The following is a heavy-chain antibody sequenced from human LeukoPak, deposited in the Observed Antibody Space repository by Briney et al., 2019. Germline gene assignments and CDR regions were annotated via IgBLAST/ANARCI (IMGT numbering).Heavy chain of an antibody. V-gene: IGHV3-23*01. Sequence: PGGSLRLSCGASGFTFRGYGMHWVRQAPGKGLEWVSAISGSGGSTYYADSVKGRFTISRDNSKNTLYLQMNSLRAEDTAVYYCAVLPPSDSSGYSDAFDIWGQGTMVTVSS. CDR2: ISGSGGST. J-gene: IGHJ3*02. D-gene: IGHD3-22*01. CDR1: GFTFRGYG. CDR3: AVLPPSDSSGYSDAFDI.